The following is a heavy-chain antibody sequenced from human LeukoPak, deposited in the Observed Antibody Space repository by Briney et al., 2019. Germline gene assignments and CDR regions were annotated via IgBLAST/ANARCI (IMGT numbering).Heavy chain of an antibody. J-gene: IGHJ6*03. CDR1: GGSSTNYF. V-gene: IGHV4-34*01. CDR2: INRSAST. Sequence: SETLSLTCVLYGGSSTNYFWSWIRQPPGKGLEWIGEINRSASTNHNPSLKSRVTISVDTSKNQFSLKLSSVTAADTAVYYCARRSKYGDYQDLYYYYYMDVWGKGTTVTISS. D-gene: IGHD4-17*01. CDR3: ARRSKYGDYQDLYYYYYMDV.